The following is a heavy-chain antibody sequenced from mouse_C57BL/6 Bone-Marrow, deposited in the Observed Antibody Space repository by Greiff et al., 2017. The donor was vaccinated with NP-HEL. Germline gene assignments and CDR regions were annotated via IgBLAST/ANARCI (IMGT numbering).Heavy chain of an antibody. D-gene: IGHD4-1*01. CDR1: GYTFTSYW. CDR3: ARRGLGRDYFDY. J-gene: IGHJ2*01. V-gene: IGHV1-64*01. CDR2: IHPNSGST. Sequence: VQLQQPGAELVKPGASVKLSCKASGYTFTSYWMHWVKQRPGQGLEWIGMIHPNSGSTNYNEKFKSKATLTVDKSSSTASMQLSSLTSEDSAVYYCARRGLGRDYFDYWGQGTTLTVSS.